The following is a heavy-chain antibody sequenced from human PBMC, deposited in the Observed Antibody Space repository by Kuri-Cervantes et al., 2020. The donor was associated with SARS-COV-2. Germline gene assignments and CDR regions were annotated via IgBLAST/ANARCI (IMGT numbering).Heavy chain of an antibody. CDR3: ARRHDTSLIYYYMDV. V-gene: IGHV3-11*04. CDR2: ISSSGSTI. CDR1: GFTFSDYY. J-gene: IGHJ6*03. Sequence: GGSLRLSCAASGFTFSDYYMSWIRQAPGKGLEWVSYISSSGSTIYYADSVKGRFTISRDNAKNSPYLQMNSLRAEDTAVYYCARRHDTSLIYYYMDVWGKGTTVTVSS. D-gene: IGHD3-9*01.